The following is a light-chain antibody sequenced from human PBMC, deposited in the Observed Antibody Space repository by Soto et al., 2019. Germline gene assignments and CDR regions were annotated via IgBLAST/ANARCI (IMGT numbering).Light chain of an antibody. CDR3: HQYNNWLALT. CDR2: DAS. V-gene: IGKV3-15*01. CDR1: QSVRSN. J-gene: IGKJ4*01. Sequence: EIVMTQSPATLSVSPGERATLSCRASQSVRSNLAWYQQKPGQAPRLLIYDASTRATGIPVRFRGSGSGTEFTLTISSLQSEDSAVYYCHQYNNWLALTFGGGTKVDIK.